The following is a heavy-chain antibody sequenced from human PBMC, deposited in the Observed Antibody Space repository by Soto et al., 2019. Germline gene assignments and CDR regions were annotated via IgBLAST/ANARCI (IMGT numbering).Heavy chain of an antibody. CDR3: ARFYGSGSPINSYYYYYGMDV. D-gene: IGHD3-10*01. V-gene: IGHV3-74*01. CDR1: GFTFSSYW. CDR2: INSDGSST. J-gene: IGHJ6*02. Sequence: GALRLSCAASGFTFSSYWMHWVRQAPGKGLVWVSRINSDGSSTSYADSVKGRFTISRDNAKNTLYLQMNSLRAEDTAVYYCARFYGSGSPINSYYYYYGMDVWGQGTTVTVSS.